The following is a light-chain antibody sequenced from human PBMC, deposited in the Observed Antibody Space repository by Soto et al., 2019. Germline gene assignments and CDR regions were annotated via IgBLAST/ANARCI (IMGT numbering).Light chain of an antibody. J-gene: IGLJ1*01. Sequence: QSVLTQPASVSGSPGQSITTSCTGTSSDIGTYNLVSWYQKYPGKAPKLIIYEDNKRPSGVSNRFSGSESGNTASLTISGLQAEDEAAYFCCSYAGGATYVFGTGTKLTVL. V-gene: IGLV2-23*01. CDR2: EDN. CDR3: CSYAGGATYV. CDR1: SSDIGTYNL.